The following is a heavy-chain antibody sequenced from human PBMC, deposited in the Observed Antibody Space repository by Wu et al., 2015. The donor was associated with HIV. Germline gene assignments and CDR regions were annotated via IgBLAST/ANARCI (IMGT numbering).Heavy chain of an antibody. CDR1: GYSFSDYH. V-gene: IGHV1-2*02. J-gene: IGHJ5*02. Sequence: QVQLVQSGAEVKKPGASVKVSCKASGYSFSDYHVHWVRQAPGQGLEWMGWINHNSGGATYARKFQGRVAMTRDTSISTAFMELSRLKFDDTAVYYCARGPSTRVGEVGGYWLDPWGQGTLVTVSS. CDR2: INHNSGGA. CDR3: ARGPSTRVGEVGGYWLDP. D-gene: IGHD3-16*01.